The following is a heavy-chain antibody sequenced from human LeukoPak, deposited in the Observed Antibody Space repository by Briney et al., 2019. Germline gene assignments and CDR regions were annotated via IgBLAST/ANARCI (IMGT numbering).Heavy chain of an antibody. Sequence: SETLSLTCTVSGGSISSYYWSWIRQPAGKGLEWIGRIYTSGSTNYNPSLKSRVTMSVDTSKNQFSLKLSSVTAADTAVYYCARVGYCSTTSCYVRYFDLWGRGTLVTVSS. V-gene: IGHV4-4*07. D-gene: IGHD2-2*01. J-gene: IGHJ2*01. CDR1: GGSISSYY. CDR3: ARVGYCSTTSCYVRYFDL. CDR2: IYTSGST.